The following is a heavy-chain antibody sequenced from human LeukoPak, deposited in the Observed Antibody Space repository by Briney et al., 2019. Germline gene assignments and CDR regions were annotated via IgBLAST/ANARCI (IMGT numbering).Heavy chain of an antibody. J-gene: IGHJ4*02. CDR2: FSYDETNK. D-gene: IGHD3-22*01. CDR3: AKGKAYYYDSSGHRYFDY. CDR1: GFPFSRYG. V-gene: IGHV3-30*18. Sequence: GGSLRLSCVPAGFPFSRYGMHWVRQAAGKGLEWVAVFSYDETNKFYADSVKGRFTISSDNSKHTLYLQTNSLRAEDTAVYYCAKGKAYYYDSSGHRYFDYWGQGTLVTVSS.